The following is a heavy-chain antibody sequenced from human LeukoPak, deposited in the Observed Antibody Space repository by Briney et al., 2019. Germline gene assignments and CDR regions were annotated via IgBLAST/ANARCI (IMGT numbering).Heavy chain of an antibody. J-gene: IGHJ3*02. CDR3: ARKALTGNHSGPFDI. D-gene: IGHD7-27*01. Sequence: GGSLRLSCAASGFTFSSHAMNWVRQAPGKGLEWISSISTDSLTIKYADFLSGQFTISRDNAENLLFLQLNSLRVQDTAVYYCARKALTGNHSGPFDIWGQGTLVTVSS. CDR1: GFTFSSHA. V-gene: IGHV3-48*04. CDR2: ISTDSLTI.